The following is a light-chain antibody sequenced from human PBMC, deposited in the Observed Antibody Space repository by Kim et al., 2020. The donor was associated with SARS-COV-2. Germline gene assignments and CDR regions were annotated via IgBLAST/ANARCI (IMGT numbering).Light chain of an antibody. V-gene: IGKV3-20*01. CDR1: QSVSSGY. CDR3: YQYGDTPFT. Sequence: EIVLTQSPGTLSLSPGERATLSCRASQSVSSGYLAWYQQKPGQAPRILMYGTSSRATGIPDRFSGSGSGTDFTLTISRLEPEDFAVYYYYQYGDTPFTFGPGTKVDIK. J-gene: IGKJ3*01. CDR2: GTS.